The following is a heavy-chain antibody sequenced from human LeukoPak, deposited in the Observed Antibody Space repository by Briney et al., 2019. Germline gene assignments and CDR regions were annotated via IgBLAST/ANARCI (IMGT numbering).Heavy chain of an antibody. CDR1: GFTFSGSA. V-gene: IGHV3-73*01. J-gene: IGHJ4*02. CDR2: IRSKANSYAT. CDR3: RCNYDFWSGYDTDY. D-gene: IGHD3-3*01. Sequence: PGGSLRLSCAASGFTFSGSAMHWVRQASGKGLEWVGRIRSKANSYATAYAASVKGRFTISRDDSKNTAYLQMNSLKTEDMAVYYCRCNYDFWSGYDTDYWGQGTLVTVSS.